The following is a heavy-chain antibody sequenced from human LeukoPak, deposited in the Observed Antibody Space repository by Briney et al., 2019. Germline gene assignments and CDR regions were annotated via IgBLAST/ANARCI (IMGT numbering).Heavy chain of an antibody. CDR1: GFTFDDYA. D-gene: IGHD3-10*01. Sequence: PGGSLRLSCAASGFTFDDYAMHWVRQAPGKGLEWVSGISWNSGSIGYADSVKGRFTISRDNAKNSLYLQMNSLRAEDTAVYYCARLDPLSGSYGDWGQGTLVTVSS. V-gene: IGHV3-9*01. J-gene: IGHJ4*02. CDR3: ARLDPLSGSYGD. CDR2: ISWNSGSI.